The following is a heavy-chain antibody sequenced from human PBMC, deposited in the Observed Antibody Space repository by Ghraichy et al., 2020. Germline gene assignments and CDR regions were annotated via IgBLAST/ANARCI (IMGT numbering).Heavy chain of an antibody. CDR2: ISSSSSTI. D-gene: IGHD3-10*01. CDR3: ATDPSRFGELKGDH. Sequence: GGSLRLSCAASGFTFSTYSMNWVRQAPGKGLEWVSYISSSSSTIYYADSVKGRFSISRDNAKNSLYLQMNSLRAEDTAVYYCATDPSRFGELKGDHWGQGTLVTVSS. V-gene: IGHV3-48*01. J-gene: IGHJ4*02. CDR1: GFTFSTYS.